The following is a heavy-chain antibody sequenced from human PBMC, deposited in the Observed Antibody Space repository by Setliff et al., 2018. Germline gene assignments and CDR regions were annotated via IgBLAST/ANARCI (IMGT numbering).Heavy chain of an antibody. D-gene: IGHD2-8*02. J-gene: IGHJ6*03. CDR1: RVTFSGYY. CDR3: AREIRAWWNFSYMDV. CDR2: ITYDGET. V-gene: IGHV4-34*01. Sequence: PSETLSLTCSLHRVTFSGYYWAWIRQVPGKGLEWIGEITYDGETNYNPSLKSRVTISLDTSNLQFFLTLNSVTVADTAVYYCAREIRAWWNFSYMDVWGKGAPVTVSS.